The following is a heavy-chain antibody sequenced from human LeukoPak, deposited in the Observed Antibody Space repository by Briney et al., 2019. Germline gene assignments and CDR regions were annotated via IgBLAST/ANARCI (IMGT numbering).Heavy chain of an antibody. J-gene: IGHJ6*03. Sequence: GGSLRLSCAASGFTFSSYGMHSVRQAPGKGLEWVAFIRYDGSNKYYADSVKGRFTISRDNSKNTLYLQMNSLRAEDTAVYYCAKDRVDTASYYYYYMDVWGKGTTVTVSS. V-gene: IGHV3-30*02. CDR3: AKDRVDTASYYYYYMDV. D-gene: IGHD5-18*01. CDR1: GFTFSSYG. CDR2: IRYDGSNK.